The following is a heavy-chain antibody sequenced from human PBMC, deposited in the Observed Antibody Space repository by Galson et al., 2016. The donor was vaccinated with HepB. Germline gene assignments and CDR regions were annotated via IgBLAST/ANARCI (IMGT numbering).Heavy chain of an antibody. CDR1: GFTFSSYS. Sequence: SLRLSCAASGFTFSSYSMNWVRQAPGKGLEWVSSISSSSRYIYYADSVKGRFTISRDNAKNSLYLQMNSLRAEDTAVYYCARGDIVGAIFDYWGQGTRVTVSS. CDR3: ARGDIVGAIFDY. D-gene: IGHD1-26*01. J-gene: IGHJ4*02. V-gene: IGHV3-21*01. CDR2: ISSSSRYI.